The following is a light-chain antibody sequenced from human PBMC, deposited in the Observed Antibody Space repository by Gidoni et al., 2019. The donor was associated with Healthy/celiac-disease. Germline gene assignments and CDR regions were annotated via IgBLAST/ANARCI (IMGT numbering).Light chain of an antibody. Sequence: QSVLTQPPSVSAAPGQKGTISCSGSSSNIGNNYVSWYRQLPGTAPKLLIYDNNKRPSGIPDRFSGSKSGTSATLGITGLQTGDEADYYCGTWDSSLSAVVFGGGTKLTV. J-gene: IGLJ2*01. CDR2: DNN. V-gene: IGLV1-51*01. CDR1: SSNIGNNY. CDR3: GTWDSSLSAVV.